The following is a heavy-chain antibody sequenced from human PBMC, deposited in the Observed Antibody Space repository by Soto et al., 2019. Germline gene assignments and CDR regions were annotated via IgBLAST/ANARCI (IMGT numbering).Heavy chain of an antibody. Sequence: SVKVSCKASGGTFSSYAISWARQAPGQGLEWMGGIIPIFGTANYAQKFQGRVTITADKSTSTAYMELSSLRSEDTPVYYCASLGGVGVPAASYYYGMDVWGQGTTVTVSS. CDR2: IIPIFGTA. D-gene: IGHD2-2*01. CDR1: GGTFSSYA. CDR3: ASLGGVGVPAASYYYGMDV. J-gene: IGHJ6*02. V-gene: IGHV1-69*06.